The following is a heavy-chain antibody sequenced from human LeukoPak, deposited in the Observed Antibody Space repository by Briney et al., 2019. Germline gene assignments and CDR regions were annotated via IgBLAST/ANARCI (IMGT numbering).Heavy chain of an antibody. CDR1: GFTFSSYA. J-gene: IGHJ4*02. V-gene: IGHV3-30-3*01. CDR3: ARDSSGWYRLDY. CDR2: ISYDGSNK. D-gene: IGHD6-19*01. Sequence: PGGSLRLSCAASGFTFSSYAMHWVRQAPGKGLEWVAVISYDGSNKYYADSVKGRFTISRDNSKNTLYLQMNSLRAEDTAVYYCARDSSGWYRLDYWGQGTLVTVSS.